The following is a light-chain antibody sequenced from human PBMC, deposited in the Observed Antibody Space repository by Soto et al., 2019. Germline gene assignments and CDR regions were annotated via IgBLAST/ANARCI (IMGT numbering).Light chain of an antibody. J-gene: IGKJ4*01. CDR3: QQYYDTPLP. CDR2: WAS. Sequence: DIVMTQSPDSLAVSLGERATINCKSSQNILYRSSNKNELAWYQQKPGQPPKLLIYWASTRESGVPDRFSGSGSGTDFSLTISSLQAEDVAVYYCQQYYDTPLPFGGGTNVEIK. CDR1: QNILYRSSNKNE. V-gene: IGKV4-1*01.